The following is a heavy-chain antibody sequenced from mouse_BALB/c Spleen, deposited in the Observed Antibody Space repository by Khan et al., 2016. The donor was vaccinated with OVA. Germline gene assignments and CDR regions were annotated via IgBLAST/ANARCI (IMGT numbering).Heavy chain of an antibody. CDR1: GYIFTDYY. CDR2: IYPGSGNT. CDR3: ARGNYYGSTSWFGY. Sequence: QVQLQQPGPELVKPGASVKISCKASGYIFTDYYMNWVKQKPGQGLVWIGWIYPGSGNTKYNENFKGKATLTVDTSSSTAYMQLTSLTSEDTAVYFCARGNYYGSTSWFGYWGQGTLVTVST. V-gene: IGHV1-84*02. J-gene: IGHJ3*01. D-gene: IGHD1-1*01.